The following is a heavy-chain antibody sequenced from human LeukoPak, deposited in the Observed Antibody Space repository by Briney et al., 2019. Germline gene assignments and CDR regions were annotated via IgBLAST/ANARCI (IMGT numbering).Heavy chain of an antibody. CDR3: VRASSTTAAGLFDY. V-gene: IGHV3-53*01. CDR1: GFTVSSNF. D-gene: IGHD6-13*01. J-gene: IGHJ4*02. Sequence: LSGGSLRLSCAASGFTVSSNFMSWVLQAPGKGLEWVSVIYSGGYTVYTDFVKGRFTISRDNSENTLYLQMNSLRADDTAVYYCVRASSTTAAGLFDYWGQGTLLTVSS. CDR2: IYSGGYT.